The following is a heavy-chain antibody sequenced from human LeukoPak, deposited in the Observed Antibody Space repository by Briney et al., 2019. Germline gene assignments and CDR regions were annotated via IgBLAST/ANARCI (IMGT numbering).Heavy chain of an antibody. CDR2: ISGSGGST. CDR3: AKGRQSPDFWSGYYVIGVFDY. Sequence: GGSLRLSCAASGFTFSSYAMSWVRHAPGKGLEWVSAISGSGGSTYYADSVKGRFTISRDNSKNTLYLQMNSLRAEDTAVYYCAKGRQSPDFWSGYYVIGVFDYWGQGTLVTVSS. V-gene: IGHV3-23*01. CDR1: GFTFSSYA. J-gene: IGHJ4*02. D-gene: IGHD3-3*01.